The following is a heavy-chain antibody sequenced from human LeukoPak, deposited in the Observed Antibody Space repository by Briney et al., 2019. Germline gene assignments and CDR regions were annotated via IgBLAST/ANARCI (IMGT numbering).Heavy chain of an antibody. D-gene: IGHD3-22*01. CDR1: GFTFSSYW. J-gene: IGHJ4*02. CDR3: ASDGKFIKGYYYDSRGVDY. Sequence: QPGRSLRLSCAASGFTFSSYWMHWVRQAPGKGLVWVSRINSDGSSTSYADSVKGRFTIYRDNAKNTLYLQMNSLRAEDTAVYYCASDGKFIKGYYYDSRGVDYWGQGTLVTVSS. V-gene: IGHV3-74*01. CDR2: INSDGSST.